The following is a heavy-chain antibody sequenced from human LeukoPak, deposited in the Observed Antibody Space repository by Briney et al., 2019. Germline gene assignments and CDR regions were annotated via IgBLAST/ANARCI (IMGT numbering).Heavy chain of an antibody. Sequence: GGSLRLSCAASGFTFDDYAMHWVRQAPGKGLEWVSLINGDGGSTYFADSVKGRFTISRDNSKNSLYLQMNSLRTEDTALYYCAKDLFSGTVATPYFYYYGMDVWGQGTTVTVSS. CDR2: INGDGGST. D-gene: IGHD6-19*01. J-gene: IGHJ6*02. CDR1: GFTFDDYA. V-gene: IGHV3-43*02. CDR3: AKDLFSGTVATPYFYYYGMDV.